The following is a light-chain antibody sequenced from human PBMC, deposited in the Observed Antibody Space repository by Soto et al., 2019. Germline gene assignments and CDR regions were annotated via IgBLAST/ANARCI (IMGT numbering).Light chain of an antibody. CDR2: GAS. V-gene: IGKV1-9*01. J-gene: IGKJ4*01. CDR1: QGISSY. Sequence: IQLTQSPSSLSASVVDRVTITGLASQGISSYLAWYQQKPGKAPKLLIYGASILQSWVPSRFSGSGAGTDFTLTINSLQPEDFATYYCRQLNSYPLTCGGGTKVDI. CDR3: RQLNSYPLT.